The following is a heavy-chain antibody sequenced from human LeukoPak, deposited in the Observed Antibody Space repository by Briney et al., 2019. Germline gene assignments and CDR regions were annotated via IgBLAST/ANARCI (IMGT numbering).Heavy chain of an antibody. CDR3: ARHKSGSYYSFDY. V-gene: IGHV4-59*08. Sequence: SETLSLTCTVSGPSISDYYWGWIRQPPGKGLEWIGSVYYTGNTNYDPSLKSRVTISVDTTKNQFSLKLASVTAADTAIYYCARHKSGSYYSFDYWGQGTLVTVSS. CDR2: VYYTGNT. CDR1: GPSISDYY. D-gene: IGHD1-26*01. J-gene: IGHJ4*02.